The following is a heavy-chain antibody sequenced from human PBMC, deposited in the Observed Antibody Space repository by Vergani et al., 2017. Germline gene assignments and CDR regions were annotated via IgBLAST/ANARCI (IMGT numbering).Heavy chain of an antibody. Sequence: QVQLQESGPGLVKPSGTLSLTCAVSGYSISSGYYWGWLRQPTGKGLEWIGSSCHSGSTYYNPSLKSRVTISVDTSTKQLSLKMSSVTAADTAVYYGARLRHFWSGYYTGSDAFDIWGQGTMVTVSS. D-gene: IGHD3-3*02. CDR2: SCHSGST. V-gene: IGHV4-38-2*01. CDR1: GYSISSGYY. CDR3: ARLRHFWSGYYTGSDAFDI. J-gene: IGHJ3*02.